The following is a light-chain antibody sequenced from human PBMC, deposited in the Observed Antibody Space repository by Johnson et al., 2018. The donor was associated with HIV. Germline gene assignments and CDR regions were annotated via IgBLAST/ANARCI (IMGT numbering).Light chain of an antibody. Sequence: QPPSVSAAPGQKVTISCSGSSSNIGNNYVSWYQQLPGTAPKLLIYDNNKRPSGIPDRFSGSKSGTSATLGITGLQTGDEADYYCGTWDSSLSAGVFGTGTKVTVL. CDR2: DNN. J-gene: IGLJ1*01. V-gene: IGLV1-51*01. CDR3: GTWDSSLSAGV. CDR1: SSNIGNNY.